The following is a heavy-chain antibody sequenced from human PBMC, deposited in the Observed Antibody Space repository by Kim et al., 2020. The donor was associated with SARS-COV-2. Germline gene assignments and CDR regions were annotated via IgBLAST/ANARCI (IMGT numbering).Heavy chain of an antibody. Sequence: GGSLRLSCAASGFTFSSYSMNWVRQAPGKGLEWVSSISSSSSYIYYADSVKGRFTISRDNAKNSLYLQMNSLRAEDTAVYYCARDDYSNYVRFDPWGQGTLVTVSS. CDR1: GFTFSSYS. V-gene: IGHV3-21*01. D-gene: IGHD4-4*01. CDR3: ARDDYSNYVRFDP. CDR2: ISSSSSYI. J-gene: IGHJ5*02.